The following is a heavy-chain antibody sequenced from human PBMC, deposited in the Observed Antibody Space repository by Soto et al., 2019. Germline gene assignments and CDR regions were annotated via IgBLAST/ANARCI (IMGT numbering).Heavy chain of an antibody. CDR3: ARMEEGHYGSGSYSNYYGMEV. Sequence: PGGSLRLSCAASGFTFSSYSMNWVRQAPGKGLEWVSYISSSSSTIYYADSVKGRFTISRDNAKNSLYLQMNSLRDEDTAVYYCARMEEGHYGSGSYSNYYGMEVWGQGTTVTVSS. D-gene: IGHD3-10*01. V-gene: IGHV3-48*02. CDR2: ISSSSSTI. J-gene: IGHJ6*02. CDR1: GFTFSSYS.